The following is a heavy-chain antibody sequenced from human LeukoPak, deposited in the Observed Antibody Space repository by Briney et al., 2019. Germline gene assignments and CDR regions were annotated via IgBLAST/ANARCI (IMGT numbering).Heavy chain of an antibody. CDR3: ARDHKYAFDI. Sequence: PGGSLRLSCAASGFIVSDNYMSWVRQAPGKGLEWLAVIYGGNSTYYAASVKGRFTISRDNSKNTLYLQMNSLRAEDTAVYYCARDHKYAFDIWGQGSMVTVSS. J-gene: IGHJ3*02. V-gene: IGHV3-53*01. CDR2: IYGGNST. CDR1: GFIVSDNY.